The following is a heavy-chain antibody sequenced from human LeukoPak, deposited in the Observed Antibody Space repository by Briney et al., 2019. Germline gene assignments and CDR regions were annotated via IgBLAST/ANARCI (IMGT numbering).Heavy chain of an antibody. CDR3: ARGLVGTTGEQNWFDP. CDR1: AGSISNYY. Sequence: SETLSLTCTVSAGSISNYYWSWIRQPAGKGLEWIGRIYTSGSTNYNPSLKSRVTISVDKSKNQFSLKLSSVTAADTAVYYCARGLVGTTGEQNWFDPGGQGPLVPVSS. CDR2: IYTSGST. V-gene: IGHV4-4*07. J-gene: IGHJ5*02. D-gene: IGHD1-26*01.